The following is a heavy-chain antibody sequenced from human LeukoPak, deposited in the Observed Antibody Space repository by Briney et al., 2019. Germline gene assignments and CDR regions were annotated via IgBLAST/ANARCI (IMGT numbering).Heavy chain of an antibody. CDR1: GFTFSTSA. Sequence: GGSLRLSCAASGFTFSTSATGWVRQAPGKGLEWVSTISRSGGDTEYADSVKGRFTISRDNSKNTLYMQMNSLRAEDAAVCYCAKCGTTCYANAFYIWGQGTMVTVSS. V-gene: IGHV3-23*01. D-gene: IGHD2-2*01. J-gene: IGHJ3*02. CDR2: ISRSGGDT. CDR3: AKCGTTCYANAFYI.